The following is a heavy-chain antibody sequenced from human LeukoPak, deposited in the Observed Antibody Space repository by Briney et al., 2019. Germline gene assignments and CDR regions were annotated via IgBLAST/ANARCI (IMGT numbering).Heavy chain of an antibody. J-gene: IGHJ4*02. CDR1: GYTFISYA. Sequence: ASVKVSCKASGYTFISYAISWVRQAPGQGLEWMGWINPNSGGTNYAQKFQGRVTMTRDTSISTAYMELSRLRSDDTAVYYCARVFGTGTGRGISDYWGQGTLVTVSS. D-gene: IGHD1-1*01. CDR3: ARVFGTGTGRGISDY. V-gene: IGHV1-2*02. CDR2: INPNSGGT.